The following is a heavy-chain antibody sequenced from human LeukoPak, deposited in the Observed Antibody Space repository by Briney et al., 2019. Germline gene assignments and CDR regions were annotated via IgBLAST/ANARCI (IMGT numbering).Heavy chain of an antibody. CDR1: DDSIRSYY. Sequence: SETLSLTCTVSDDSIRSYYWTWIRQPPGEGLEWIGYIYHSGTTNYNPSLKSRVTMSVSTSKKQFSLRLNSMTAADTAVYYCATATYYYASDTYLPDYWGQGILVTVSS. CDR3: ATATYYYASDTYLPDY. J-gene: IGHJ4*02. D-gene: IGHD3-10*01. V-gene: IGHV4-59*12. CDR2: IYHSGTT.